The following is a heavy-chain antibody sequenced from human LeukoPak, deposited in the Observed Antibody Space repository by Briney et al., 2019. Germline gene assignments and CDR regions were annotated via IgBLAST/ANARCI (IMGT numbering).Heavy chain of an antibody. V-gene: IGHV1-8*01. CDR1: GYTFTSYD. J-gene: IGHJ4*02. Sequence: RASVKVSYKASGYTFTSYDINWVRQATGQGLEWMGWMNPNSGNTGYAQKFQGRVTMTRNTSISTAYMELSSLRSEDTAVYYCARGLFGGTMIVEDYWGQGTLVTVSS. CDR3: ARGLFGGTMIVEDY. CDR2: MNPNSGNT. D-gene: IGHD3-22*01.